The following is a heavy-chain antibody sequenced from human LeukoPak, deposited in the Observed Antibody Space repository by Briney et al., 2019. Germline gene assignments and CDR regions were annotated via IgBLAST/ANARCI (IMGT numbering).Heavy chain of an antibody. Sequence: GGSLRLSCAASGFTFSSYGMHWVRQAPGKGLEWVAFIRYDGSNKYYADSVKGRFTISRDNSKNTLYLQMNSLRAEDTAVYYCARDPPTTYYYDSSGYYYFSYWGQGTLVTVSS. CDR1: GFTFSSYG. J-gene: IGHJ4*02. V-gene: IGHV3-30*02. CDR3: ARDPPTTYYYDSSGYYYFSY. D-gene: IGHD3-22*01. CDR2: IRYDGSNK.